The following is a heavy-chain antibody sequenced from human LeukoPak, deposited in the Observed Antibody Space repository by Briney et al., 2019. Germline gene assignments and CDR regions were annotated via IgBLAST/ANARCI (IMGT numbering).Heavy chain of an antibody. D-gene: IGHD6-25*01. V-gene: IGHV1-2*02. CDR3: ATSSGSAVFPCDY. CDR2: INPNSGGT. CDR1: GYTFTSYY. J-gene: IGHJ4*02. Sequence: APVKVSRKTSGYTFTSYYMHWVRQAPGQGLQWLGWINPNSGGTILPQQFRGRLTLTRDMSGSTAFLDLSGLTSDDTAVYYCATSSGSAVFPCDYWGQGTLVSVSS.